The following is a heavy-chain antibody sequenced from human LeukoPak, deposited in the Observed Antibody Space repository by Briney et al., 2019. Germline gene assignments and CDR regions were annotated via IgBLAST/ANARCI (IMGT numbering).Heavy chain of an antibody. CDR2: ISGSGGST. CDR3: AKDPSYYDFWSGSSPNWYFDL. J-gene: IGHJ2*01. CDR1: GFTFSSYA. D-gene: IGHD3-3*01. Sequence: GGSLRLSCAASGFTFSSYAMSWVRQAPGRGLEWVSVISGSGGSTYYADSVKGRFTISRDNSKNTLYLQMNSLRAEDTAVYYCAKDPSYYDFWSGSSPNWYFDLWGRGTLVTVSS. V-gene: IGHV3-23*01.